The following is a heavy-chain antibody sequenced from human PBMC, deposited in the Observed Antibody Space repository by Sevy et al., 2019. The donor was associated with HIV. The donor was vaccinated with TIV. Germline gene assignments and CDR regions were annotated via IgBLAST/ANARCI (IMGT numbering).Heavy chain of an antibody. CDR1: GFTFDDYA. D-gene: IGHD5-12*01. J-gene: IGHJ4*02. V-gene: IGHV3-49*03. CDR2: ITRNSYEAYGGTT. CDR3: TSGLATADTPEYYFDY. Sequence: GGSLRLSCTTSGFTFDDYAMSWFRQAPGKGLEWVAFITRNSYEAYGGTTDYGASVKGRFIISRDDSKSIAYLQMNSLKTADTAAYYCTSGLATADTPEYYFDYWGQGTLVTVSS.